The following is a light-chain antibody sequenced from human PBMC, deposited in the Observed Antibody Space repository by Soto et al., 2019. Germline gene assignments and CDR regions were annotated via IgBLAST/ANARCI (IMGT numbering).Light chain of an antibody. Sequence: DIVMTQTPLSSPVTLGQPASISCRSSQSLVNSDGNTYLSWLQQRPGQPPRLLIYKISNRVSGVPDRFRGSGAGTDFTLKISRVEAGGVGVYYCMQGTNLPTFGQGTKLEIK. CDR2: KIS. J-gene: IGKJ2*01. V-gene: IGKV2-24*01. CDR3: MQGTNLPT. CDR1: QSLVNSDGNTY.